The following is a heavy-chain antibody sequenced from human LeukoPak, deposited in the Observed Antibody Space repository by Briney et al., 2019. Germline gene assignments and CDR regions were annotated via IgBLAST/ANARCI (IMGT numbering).Heavy chain of an antibody. V-gene: IGHV1-18*01. CDR3: ARSCIAAAGTPVFWVERGVCFDP. CDR2: ISAYNGNT. J-gene: IGHJ5*02. Sequence: ASVKVSCKASGYTFTSYGISWVRQAPGQGLEWMGWISAYNGNTNYAQKLQGRVTMTTDTSTSTAYMELRSLRSDDTAVYYCARSCIAAAGTPVFWVERGVCFDPWGQGTLVTVSS. CDR1: GYTFTSYG. D-gene: IGHD6-13*01.